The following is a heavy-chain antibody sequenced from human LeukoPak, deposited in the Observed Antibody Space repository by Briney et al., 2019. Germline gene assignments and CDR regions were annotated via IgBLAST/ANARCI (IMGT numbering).Heavy chain of an antibody. CDR2: ISGSGGST. CDR3: AKDVRRSFYYFDY. J-gene: IGHJ4*02. V-gene: IGHV3-23*01. Sequence: PGGSLRLSCAASGFTFSSYAMSWVRQAPGKGLEWVSAISGSGGSTYYADSVKGRFTISRDNSKNTLYLQMNSLRAEDTAVCYCAKDVRRSFYYFDYWGQGTLVTVSS. CDR1: GFTFSSYA. D-gene: IGHD2/OR15-2a*01.